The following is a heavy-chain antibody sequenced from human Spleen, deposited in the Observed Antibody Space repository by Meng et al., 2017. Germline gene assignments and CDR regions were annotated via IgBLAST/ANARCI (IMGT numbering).Heavy chain of an antibody. Sequence: GSLRLSCTVSGGSITSTNYYWAWIRQPPGKGLEWFGSISYSGSTYYNPSLQSRVTMSVDTSKNQFSLKLSSVTAADTAVYYCARARQTGTARYYFDYWGQGTRVTVSS. D-gene: IGHD1-1*01. V-gene: IGHV4-39*07. CDR3: ARARQTGTARYYFDY. CDR1: GGSITSTNYY. CDR2: ISYSGST. J-gene: IGHJ4*02.